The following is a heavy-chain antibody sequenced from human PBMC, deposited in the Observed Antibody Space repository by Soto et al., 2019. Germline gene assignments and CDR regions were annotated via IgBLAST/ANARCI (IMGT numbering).Heavy chain of an antibody. J-gene: IGHJ6*02. D-gene: IGHD2-2*02. CDR3: ARDGNAGFGFLDCSSTSSYMVYYYYGMDV. V-gene: IGHV3-30-3*01. Sequence: GGSLRLSCAASGFTFSSYAMHWVRQAPGKGLEWVAVISYDGSNKYYADSVKGRFTISRDNSKNTLYLQMNSLRAEDTAVYYCARDGNAGFGFLDCSSTSSYMVYYYYGMDVWGQGTTVTASS. CDR1: GFTFSSYA. CDR2: ISYDGSNK.